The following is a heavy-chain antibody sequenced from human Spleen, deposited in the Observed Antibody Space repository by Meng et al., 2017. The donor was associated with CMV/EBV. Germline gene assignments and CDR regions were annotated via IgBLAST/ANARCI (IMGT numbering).Heavy chain of an antibody. Sequence: SGASIGSSCYCWGWIRQPPGRRLGWIGSIYYSGSTSYTPSLKSRVTISVDTSKNQFSLKLSSVTAADTAVYYCARVFRAARRRWFDPWGQGTLVTVSS. CDR1: GASIGSSCYC. CDR2: IYYSGST. V-gene: IGHV4-39*07. CDR3: ARVFRAARRRWFDP. D-gene: IGHD6-6*01. J-gene: IGHJ5*02.